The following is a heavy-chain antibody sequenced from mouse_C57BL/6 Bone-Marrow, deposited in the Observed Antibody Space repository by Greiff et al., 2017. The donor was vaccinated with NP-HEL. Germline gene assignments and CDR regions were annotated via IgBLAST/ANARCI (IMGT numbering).Heavy chain of an antibody. Sequence: EVQLVESGGGLVQPGGSLKLSCAASGFTFSDYYMYWVRQTPEKRLEWVAYISNGGGSTYYPATVKGRFTISRDNAKNTLYLQMSRLKSEDTAMYYCATPATIVTPLFAYWGQGTLVTVSA. CDR2: ISNGGGST. CDR3: ATPATIVTPLFAY. J-gene: IGHJ3*01. CDR1: GFTFSDYY. D-gene: IGHD2-5*01. V-gene: IGHV5-12*01.